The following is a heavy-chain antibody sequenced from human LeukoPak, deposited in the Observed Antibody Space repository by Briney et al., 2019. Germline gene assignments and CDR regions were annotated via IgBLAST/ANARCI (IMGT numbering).Heavy chain of an antibody. CDR1: GFIFSTYA. J-gene: IGHJ4*02. CDR3: ARVIRAAPGKGYFDY. CDR2: ISGSGGST. Sequence: PGGSLRLSCATSGFIFSTYALSWVRQAPGKGLEWAASISGSGGSTYHADSVRGRFTISRDSSKNTLYLQMNSLRAEDTAIYYCARVIRAAPGKGYFDYWGQGTLFTVSS. V-gene: IGHV3-23*01. D-gene: IGHD6-13*01.